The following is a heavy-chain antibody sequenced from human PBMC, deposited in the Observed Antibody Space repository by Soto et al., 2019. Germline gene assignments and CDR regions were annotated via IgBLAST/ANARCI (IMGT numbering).Heavy chain of an antibody. V-gene: IGHV4-39*01. Sequence: QLQLQESGPGLVKPSETLSLTCTVSGGSISGSGYYWGWIRQHPGKGREWIGTIYYSGSTYSNSSLKSRVTLSVDTSKNQFSVRLSSVTAADTAIYYCARHYGAFNPWGQGTLVTVSS. CDR1: GGSISGSGYY. D-gene: IGHD4-17*01. J-gene: IGHJ5*02. CDR3: ARHYGAFNP. CDR2: IYYSGST.